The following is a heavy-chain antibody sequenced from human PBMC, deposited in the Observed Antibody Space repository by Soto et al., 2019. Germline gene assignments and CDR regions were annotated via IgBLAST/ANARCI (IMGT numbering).Heavy chain of an antibody. CDR2: IYYSGST. D-gene: IGHD6-6*01. V-gene: IGHV4-31*03. CDR3: ATLGPLGRYSSSRQIFDY. CDR1: GGSISSGGYY. Sequence: SETLSLTCTVSGGSISSGGYYWSWIRQHPGKGLEWIGYIYYSGSTYYNPSLKSRVTISVDTSKNQFSLKLSSVTAADTAVYYCATLGPLGRYSSSRQIFDYWGQGTLVTVSS. J-gene: IGHJ4*02.